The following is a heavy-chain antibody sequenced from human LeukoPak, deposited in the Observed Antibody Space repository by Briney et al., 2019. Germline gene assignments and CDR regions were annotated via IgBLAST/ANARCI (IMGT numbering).Heavy chain of an antibody. V-gene: IGHV1-18*01. Sequence: ASVKVSCKASGYTFANFGITWVRQAPGQGLEWMGWISVYNGNTNYAQNLQGRVTLTTDTSTSTAYMELRSLRSDDTAVYYCARDRTPYYYDSSGCYYWGQGTLVTVSS. CDR2: ISVYNGNT. D-gene: IGHD3-22*01. J-gene: IGHJ4*02. CDR3: ARDRTPYYYDSSGCYY. CDR1: GYTFANFG.